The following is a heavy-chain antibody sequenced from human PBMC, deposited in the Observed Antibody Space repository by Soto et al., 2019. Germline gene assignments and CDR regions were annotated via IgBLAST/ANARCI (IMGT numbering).Heavy chain of an antibody. CDR2: IYYSGST. Sequence: QVQLQESGPGLVKPSQTLSLTCTVSGGSISSGGYYWSWIRQHPGKGLEWIGYIYYSGSTYYNPSLKRRVTISVGTSKNQFSLKLSSVTAADTAVYYCARDPFYVDTAMAIYYYYGMDVWGQGTTVTVSS. J-gene: IGHJ6*02. V-gene: IGHV4-31*03. D-gene: IGHD5-18*01. CDR3: ARDPFYVDTAMAIYYYYGMDV. CDR1: GGSISSGGYY.